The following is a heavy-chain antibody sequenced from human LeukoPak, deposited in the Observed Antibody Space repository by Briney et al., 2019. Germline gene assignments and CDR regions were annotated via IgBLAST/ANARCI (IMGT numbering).Heavy chain of an antibody. CDR1: GYTFTSYG. Sequence: ASVKVSCKAAGYTFTSYGISWVRQAPGQGLEWMGWISAYNGNTNYAQKLQGRVTMTTDTSTSTAYMELRSLRSDDTAVYYCARVHYDFWSGYSYYFDYWGQGTLVTVSS. CDR3: ARVHYDFWSGYSYYFDY. J-gene: IGHJ4*02. CDR2: ISAYNGNT. D-gene: IGHD3-3*01. V-gene: IGHV1-18*01.